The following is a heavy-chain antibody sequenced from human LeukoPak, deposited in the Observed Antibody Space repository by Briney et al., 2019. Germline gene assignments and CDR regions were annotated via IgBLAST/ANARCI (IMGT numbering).Heavy chain of an antibody. J-gene: IGHJ4*02. CDR1: GGSISSSSYY. D-gene: IGHD6-13*01. Sequence: PSETLSLTCTVSGGSISSSSYYWGWIRQPPGKGLEWIGYIYYSGSTYYNPSLKSRVTISVDTSKNQFSLKLSSVTAADTAVYYCARGQQQLVFDYWGQGTLVTVSS. V-gene: IGHV4-30-4*08. CDR3: ARGQQQLVFDY. CDR2: IYYSGST.